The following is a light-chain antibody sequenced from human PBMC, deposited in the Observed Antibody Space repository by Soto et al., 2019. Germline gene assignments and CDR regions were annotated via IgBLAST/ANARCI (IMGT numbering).Light chain of an antibody. CDR3: STYADTTRLV. V-gene: IGLV2-23*02. J-gene: IGLJ3*02. Sequence: QSALTQLASVSGSPGQSITISCTGASSDVGSQNFVSWYRQRPGKAPKLMIFEVTKRPSGVSDRFPASKSGNTASLTISGVRAEDEADYSCSTYADTTRLVVGRGTKLTVL. CDR1: SSDVGSQNF. CDR2: EVT.